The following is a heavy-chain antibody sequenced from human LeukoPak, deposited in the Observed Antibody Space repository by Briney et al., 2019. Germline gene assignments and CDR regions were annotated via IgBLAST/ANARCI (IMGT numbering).Heavy chain of an antibody. D-gene: IGHD1-7*01. CDR2: IIPIFGTA. CDR3: ASKQSNWNYVYDAFDI. J-gene: IGHJ3*02. V-gene: IGHV1-69*13. CDR1: GYTFTSYG. Sequence: SVKVSCTASGYTFTSYGISWVRQAPGQGLEWMGGIIPIFGTANYAQKFQGRVTITADESTSTAYMELSSLRSEDTAVYYCASKQSNWNYVYDAFDIWGQGTMVTVSS.